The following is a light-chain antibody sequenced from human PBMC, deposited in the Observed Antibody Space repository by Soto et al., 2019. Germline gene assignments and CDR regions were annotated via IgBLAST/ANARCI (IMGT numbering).Light chain of an antibody. V-gene: IGKV1-39*01. CDR2: AAS. CDR1: QSISSY. J-gene: IGKJ5*01. CDR3: QQSYSTPPST. Sequence: DIQMTQSPSSLSASVGDRVTITCRASQSISSYLNWYQQKPGKAPKLLLYAASSLQSGVPSRFSGSGSGTDFTLTISSLQPEDFANYDCQQSYSTPPSTFGQGTRLEIK.